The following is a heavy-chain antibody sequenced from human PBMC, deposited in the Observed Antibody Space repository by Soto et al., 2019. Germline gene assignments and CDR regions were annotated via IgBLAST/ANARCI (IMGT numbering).Heavy chain of an antibody. V-gene: IGHV1-46*01. J-gene: IGHJ5*02. CDR2: INPSGGST. D-gene: IGHD2-2*02. CDR1: GYTFTSYY. Sequence: AAVKVSCKASGYTFTSYYMHWVRQAPGQGLEWMGIINPSGGSTSYAQKFQGRVTMTRDTSTSTVYMELSSLRSEDTAVYYCARDTVVVPAAILYNWFDPWGQGTLVTVSS. CDR3: ARDTVVVPAAILYNWFDP.